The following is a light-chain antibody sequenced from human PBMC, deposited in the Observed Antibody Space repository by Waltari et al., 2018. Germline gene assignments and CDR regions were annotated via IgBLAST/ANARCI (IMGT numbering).Light chain of an antibody. CDR3: QQYGSSPLST. CDR1: QSVSSSY. Sequence: EIVLTQSPGTLSLSPGERATLPCRASQSVSSSYLAWYQQKPGQAPRLLIYGASSRATGIPDRFSGSGSGTDFTLTISRLEPEDFAVYYCQQYGSSPLSTFGQGTKLEIK. CDR2: GAS. J-gene: IGKJ2*01. V-gene: IGKV3-20*01.